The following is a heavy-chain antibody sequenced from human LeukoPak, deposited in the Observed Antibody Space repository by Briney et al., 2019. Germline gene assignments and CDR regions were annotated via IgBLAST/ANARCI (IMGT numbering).Heavy chain of an antibody. J-gene: IGHJ4*02. CDR1: GGTFSSYA. V-gene: IGHV1-69*13. Sequence: GASVKVSCKASGGTFSSYAISWVRQAPGQGLEWMGGIIPIFGTANYAQKFQGRVTITADESTSTAYMELSSLRSEDTAVYYCAKASKIMATNYYFDYWGQGTLVTVSS. CDR2: IIPIFGTA. CDR3: AKASKIMATNYYFDY. D-gene: IGHD5-24*01.